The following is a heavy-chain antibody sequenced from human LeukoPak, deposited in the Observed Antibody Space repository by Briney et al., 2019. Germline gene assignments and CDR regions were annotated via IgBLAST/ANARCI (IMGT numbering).Heavy chain of an antibody. J-gene: IGHJ4*02. CDR1: GLSFSSYS. Sequence: GGSLRLSCTASGLSFSSYSMSWVRQAPGKGLEWVAIISGSGTGGVTYYADSVKGRFTISRDTSKNTLYLQMNSLRAEDTAIYYCAKNPTPRIVGVYFYFDYWGQGTLVTVSS. CDR3: AKNPTPRIVGVYFYFDY. CDR2: ISGSGTGGVT. D-gene: IGHD1-26*01. V-gene: IGHV3-23*01.